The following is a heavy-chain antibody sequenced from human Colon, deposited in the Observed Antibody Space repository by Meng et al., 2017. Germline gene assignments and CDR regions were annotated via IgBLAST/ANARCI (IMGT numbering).Heavy chain of an antibody. CDR3: GRNGAYSIDP. CDR1: GASISSTYW. Sequence: QVELQESGPGLGKPSGTLSLTCAVSGASISSTYWWSWFRQPPGKGLEWIGEVHHSGGTNYNPSLKSRVTISVDESNNQYSLSLTSVTAADTAIYYCGRNGAYSIDPWGRGTLVTVSS. CDR2: VHHSGGT. V-gene: IGHV4-4*02. J-gene: IGHJ5*02. D-gene: IGHD2-15*01.